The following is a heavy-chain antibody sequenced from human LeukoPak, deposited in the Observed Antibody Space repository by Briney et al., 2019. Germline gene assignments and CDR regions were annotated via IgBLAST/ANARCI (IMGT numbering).Heavy chain of an antibody. D-gene: IGHD5-24*01. V-gene: IGHV1-2*02. CDR1: GYTFTGYY. Sequence: GASVKVSCKASGYTFTGYYMHWVRQAPGQGLEWMGWTNPNSGGTNYAQKFQGRVTMTRDTSISTAYMELSRLRSDDTAVYYCARVRDGYNDAYDIWGQGTMVTVHS. J-gene: IGHJ3*02. CDR3: ARVRDGYNDAYDI. CDR2: TNPNSGGT.